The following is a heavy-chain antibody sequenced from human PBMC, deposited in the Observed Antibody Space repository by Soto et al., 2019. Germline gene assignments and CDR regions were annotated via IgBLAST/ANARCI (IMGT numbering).Heavy chain of an antibody. V-gene: IGHV4-34*01. CDR1: GGSFSAYH. CDR3: VRVASGFDY. J-gene: IGHJ4*02. CDR2: INPGGST. Sequence: QVQLQQWGAGLLKPSETLSLSCGVYGGSFSAYHWCWIRQPPGKGLEWIGEINPGGSTNYSPALNSRVTMSLDTSKNLFSLKLSSVTAADTAVYYCVRVASGFDYWGQGTLVTVSS.